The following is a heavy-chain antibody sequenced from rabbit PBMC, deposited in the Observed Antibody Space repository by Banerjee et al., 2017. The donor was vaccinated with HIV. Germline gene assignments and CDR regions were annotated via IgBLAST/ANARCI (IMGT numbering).Heavy chain of an antibody. V-gene: IGHV1S40*01. J-gene: IGHJ4*01. CDR2: IDPIFGTT. Sequence: QSLEESGGDLVKPGASLTLTCTASGFSFSSSYYMCWVRQAPGKGLEWIGYIDPIFGTTYYAVWVNGRFTISSHNAQNTLYLQMTSLTAADTASYFCARDLAGVIGWNFNLWGQGTLVTVS. D-gene: IGHD4-1*01. CDR1: GFSFSSSYY. CDR3: ARDLAGVIGWNFNL.